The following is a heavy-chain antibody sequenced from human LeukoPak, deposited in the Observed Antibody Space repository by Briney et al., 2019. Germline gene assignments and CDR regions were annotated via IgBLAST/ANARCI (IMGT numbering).Heavy chain of an antibody. D-gene: IGHD3-22*01. CDR3: ARGYYYDSSGYYQLDY. CDR2: INLNNDDT. CDR1: GYTVTGYY. Sequence: ASVKVSCKASGYTVTGYYMHWVRQAPGQGLEWMGWINLNNDDTNYAQKFQGWVTMTRDTSISTAYMELSRLRSDDTAVYYCARGYYYDSSGYYQLDYWGQGTLVTVSS. J-gene: IGHJ4*02. V-gene: IGHV1-2*04.